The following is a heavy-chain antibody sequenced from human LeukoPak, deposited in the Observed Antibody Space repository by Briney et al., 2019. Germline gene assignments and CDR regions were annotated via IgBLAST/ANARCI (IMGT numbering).Heavy chain of an antibody. V-gene: IGHV1-2*04. CDR1: GYTVTGYY. CDR3: ARGSLAVAAFDI. CDR2: TNPNSGGT. J-gene: IGHJ3*02. Sequence: ASVKVSCKASGYTVTGYYMHWVRQAPGQGLEWMGWTNPNSGGTNYAQKFQGWVTMTRDTSISTAYMELSRLRSDDSAVYYCARGSLAVAAFDIWGQGTMVTVSS. D-gene: IGHD5-12*01.